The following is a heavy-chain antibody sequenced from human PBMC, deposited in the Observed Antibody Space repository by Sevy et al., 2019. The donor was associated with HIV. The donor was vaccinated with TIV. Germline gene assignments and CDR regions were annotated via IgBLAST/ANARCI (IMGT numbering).Heavy chain of an antibody. CDR3: ARDLALSGSDSWLAY. CDR2: ISYDGSRK. CDR1: GFTFSSYT. D-gene: IGHD1-26*01. Sequence: GGSLRLSCAASGFTFSSYTMHWVRQAPGKGLEWVAFISYDGSRKYYADSVKGRFTISRDNSKNTLYLQMNNLRAEDTAVFYCARDLALSGSDSWLAYWGQGTLVTVSS. J-gene: IGHJ4*02. V-gene: IGHV3-30*14.